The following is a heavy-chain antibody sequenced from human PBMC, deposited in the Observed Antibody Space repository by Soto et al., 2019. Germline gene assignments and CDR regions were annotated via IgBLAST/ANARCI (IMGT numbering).Heavy chain of an antibody. V-gene: IGHV4-34*01. J-gene: IGHJ6*02. Sequence: PSETLSLTCAVSGGSFSSFYWTWIRQPPGEGLEWIGEINHSGTTNFNPSLRSRLTISLDSSKKHFSLKLTSMTAADAAVYYCARADRTLVTYYSLDVWGQGTTVTVSS. D-gene: IGHD2-21*02. CDR2: INHSGTT. CDR1: GGSFSSFY. CDR3: ARADRTLVTYYSLDV.